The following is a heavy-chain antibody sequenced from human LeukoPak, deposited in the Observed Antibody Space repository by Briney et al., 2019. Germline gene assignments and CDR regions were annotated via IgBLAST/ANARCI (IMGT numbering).Heavy chain of an antibody. CDR3: ARGRGWYFDL. Sequence: GGSLRLSCAASGFTFSNAWMSWVRQAPGKGLEWVGRIKSNTDDGTADYAAPVKGRFTISRDNAKNTLYLQMNSLRVEDTAVYYCARGRGWYFDLWGRGTLVTVSS. CDR2: IKSNTDDGTA. D-gene: IGHD3-10*01. J-gene: IGHJ2*01. V-gene: IGHV3-15*05. CDR1: GFTFSNAW.